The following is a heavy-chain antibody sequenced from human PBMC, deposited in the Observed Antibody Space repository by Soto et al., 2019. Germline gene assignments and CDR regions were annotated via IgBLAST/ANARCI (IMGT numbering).Heavy chain of an antibody. J-gene: IGHJ4*02. CDR2: IYSGGST. CDR1: GFTVSNNY. V-gene: IGHV3-53*02. CDR3: ATYSSLDY. Sequence: EVQLVETGGGLIQPGGSLRLSCAASGFTVSNNYMSWARQAPGKGLEWVSLIYSGGSTYYADSVKGRFTISRDNSKNTLYLQMNSLRAEDTAVYYCATYSSLDYWGQGTLVTVSS. D-gene: IGHD6-13*01.